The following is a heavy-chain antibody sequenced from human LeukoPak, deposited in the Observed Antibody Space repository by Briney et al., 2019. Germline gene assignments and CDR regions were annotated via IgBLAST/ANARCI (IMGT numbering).Heavy chain of an antibody. CDR2: INHSGST. J-gene: IGHJ2*01. CDR3: ARSRSYTVTTSFWYFDL. Sequence: PSETLSLTCAVYGGSFSGYYWSWIRQPPGKGLEWIGEINHSGSTNYSPSLKSRVTISVDTSKNQFSLKLSSVTAADTAVYYCARSRSYTVTTSFWYFDLWGRGTLVTVSS. D-gene: IGHD4-17*01. CDR1: GGSFSGYY. V-gene: IGHV4-34*01.